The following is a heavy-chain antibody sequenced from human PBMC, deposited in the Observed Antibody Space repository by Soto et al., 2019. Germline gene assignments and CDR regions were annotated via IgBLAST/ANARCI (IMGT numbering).Heavy chain of an antibody. CDR1: GYTFTSYY. J-gene: IGHJ4*02. V-gene: IGHV1-46*01. Sequence: ASVKVSCKASGYTFTSYYMHWVRQAPGQGLEWMGIINPSGGSTSYAQKFQGRVTMTRDTSTSTVYMELSSLRSEDTAVYYCASSSAMGDSNAGPYYWGQGTLVTVSS. D-gene: IGHD2-2*01. CDR2: INPSGGST. CDR3: ASSSAMGDSNAGPYY.